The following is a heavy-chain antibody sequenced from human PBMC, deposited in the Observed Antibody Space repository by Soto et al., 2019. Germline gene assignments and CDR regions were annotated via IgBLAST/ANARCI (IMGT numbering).Heavy chain of an antibody. J-gene: IGHJ6*02. CDR2: IIPMFGTA. V-gene: IGHV1-69*12. CDR3: ASHYYDSSGYNYYCGMDV. CDR1: GGTFSSYA. D-gene: IGHD3-22*01. Sequence: QVQLVQSGAEVKKPGSSVNVSCKASGGTFSSYAISWVRQAPGQGLEWMGGIIPMFGTADYAQKFQGRVTITADESTSTAYMELSSLRSEDTAVYYCASHYYDSSGYNYYCGMDVWGQGTTVTVSS.